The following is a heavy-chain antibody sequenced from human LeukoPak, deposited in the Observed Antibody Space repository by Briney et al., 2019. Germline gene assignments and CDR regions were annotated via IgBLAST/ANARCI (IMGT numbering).Heavy chain of an antibody. Sequence: SETLSPTCTVSGVSISSSNSYWGWIRQPPGKGLEWIGSIYYSGNTYYNASLKSQVSISIDTSKNQFSLKLTSVTAADTAVYYCARQTGSGLFILPGGQGTLVTVSS. CDR1: GVSISSSNSY. V-gene: IGHV4-39*01. D-gene: IGHD3/OR15-3a*01. CDR2: IYYSGNT. J-gene: IGHJ4*02. CDR3: ARQTGSGLFILP.